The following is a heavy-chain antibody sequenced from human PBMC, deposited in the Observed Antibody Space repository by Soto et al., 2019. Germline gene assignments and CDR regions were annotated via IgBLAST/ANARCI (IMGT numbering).Heavy chain of an antibody. CDR1: GFTFSSYA. CDR3: AKAPFTIAAAVSGTGYFDL. D-gene: IGHD6-13*01. CDR2: ISGSGGST. Sequence: EVQLLESGGGLVQPGGSLRLSCGASGFTFSSYAMSLVRQAPGKGLEWVSAISGSGGSTYYADSVKGRFTISRDNSKNTLYLQMNSLRAEDTAVYYCAKAPFTIAAAVSGTGYFDLWGRGTLVTVSS. V-gene: IGHV3-23*01. J-gene: IGHJ2*01.